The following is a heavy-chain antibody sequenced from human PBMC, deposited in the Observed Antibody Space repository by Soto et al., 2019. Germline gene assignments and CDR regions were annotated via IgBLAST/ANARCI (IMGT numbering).Heavy chain of an antibody. D-gene: IGHD3-22*01. CDR1: GYTFTSYG. CDR2: ISAYNGNT. V-gene: IGHV1-18*04. J-gene: IGHJ5*02. Sequence: QVQLVQSGAEVKKPGASVKVSCKASGYTFTSYGISWVRQAPGQGLEWMGWISAYNGNTNYAQKLQGRVTMTTDTSTSTSYMELRSLRSDDTAVYYCARVKGEGIMIVVVASWGWFDPWGQGTLVNVSS. CDR3: ARVKGEGIMIVVVASWGWFDP.